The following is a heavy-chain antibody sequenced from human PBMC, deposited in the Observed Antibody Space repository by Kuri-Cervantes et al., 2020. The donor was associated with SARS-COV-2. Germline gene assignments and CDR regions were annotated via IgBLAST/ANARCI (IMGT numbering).Heavy chain of an antibody. CDR1: GGSFSGYY. CDR2: INHSGST. Sequence: SQTLSLTCAVHGGSFSGYYWSWIRQPPGKGLEWIGEINHSGSTNYNPSLKSRVTISVDTSKNQFSLKLGSVTAADTAVYYCAGQGDRGYSYGEFDYWGQGTLVTVSS. D-gene: IGHD5-18*01. CDR3: AGQGDRGYSYGEFDY. V-gene: IGHV4-34*01. J-gene: IGHJ4*02.